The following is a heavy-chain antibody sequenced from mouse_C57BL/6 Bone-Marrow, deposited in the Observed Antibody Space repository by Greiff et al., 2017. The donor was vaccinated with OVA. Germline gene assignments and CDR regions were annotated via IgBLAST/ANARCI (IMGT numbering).Heavy chain of an antibody. J-gene: IGHJ1*03. D-gene: IGHD1-1*01. CDR2: IYPRSGNT. Sequence: QVQLQQSGAELARPGASVKLSCKASGYTFTSYGISWVKQRTGQGLEWIGEIYPRSGNTYYNEKFKGKATLTAAKSSSTAYMELRSLTSEDSAVYFCARWDYGSSFYWYFDVWGTGTTVTVSS. CDR1: GYTFTSYG. V-gene: IGHV1-81*01. CDR3: ARWDYGSSFYWYFDV.